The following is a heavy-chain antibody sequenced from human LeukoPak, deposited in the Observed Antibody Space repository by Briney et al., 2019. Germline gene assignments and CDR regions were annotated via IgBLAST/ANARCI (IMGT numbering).Heavy chain of an antibody. J-gene: IGHJ4*02. CDR3: ARLSRSGYSCDY. CDR2: INPNSGDT. CDR1: GYTFTGYY. D-gene: IGHD3-3*01. Sequence: ASVKVSCKASGYTFTGYYLHWVRQAPGQGLEWMGWINPNSGDTNYAQNFLGRVTMTRDTSINTAYMELSRLRSDDTAVYYCARLSRSGYSCDYWGQGTLVTVSS. V-gene: IGHV1-2*02.